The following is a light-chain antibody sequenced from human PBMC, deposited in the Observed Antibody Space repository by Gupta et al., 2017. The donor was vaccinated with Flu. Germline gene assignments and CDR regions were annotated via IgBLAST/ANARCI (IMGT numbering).Light chain of an antibody. CDR1: SSDVGSYNL. CDR2: EVS. J-gene: IGLJ3*02. Sequence: QSALTQPASVSGSPGQSITISCTGTSSDVGSYNLVSWYQQHPGKAPKVMISEVSKRPSGVTNRFSGSKSGNTASLTISGLQAEDEADYYCCSYAGSSTFGVFGGGTKLTVL. V-gene: IGLV2-23*02. CDR3: CSYAGSSTFGV.